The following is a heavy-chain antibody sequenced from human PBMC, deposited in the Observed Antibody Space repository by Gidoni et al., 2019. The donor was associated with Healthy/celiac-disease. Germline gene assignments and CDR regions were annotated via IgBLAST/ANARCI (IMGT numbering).Heavy chain of an antibody. Sequence: EVQLLESGGGLVQPGGSLRPPCAASGFTFSSYAMSWVRQAPGKGLEWVSAISGSGGSTYYADSVKGRFTTSRDNSKNTLYLQMNSLRAEDTAVYYCAKVYAAGIGFDYWGQGTLVTVSS. D-gene: IGHD6-13*01. J-gene: IGHJ4*02. CDR3: AKVYAAGIGFDY. CDR1: GFTFSSYA. CDR2: ISGSGGST. V-gene: IGHV3-23*01.